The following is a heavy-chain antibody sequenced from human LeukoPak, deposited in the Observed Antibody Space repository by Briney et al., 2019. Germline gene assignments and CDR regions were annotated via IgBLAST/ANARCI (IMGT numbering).Heavy chain of an antibody. D-gene: IGHD2-2*01. CDR1: GFTFSSYS. J-gene: IGHJ4*02. Sequence: GGSLRLSCAASGFTFSSYSMNWVRQAPGKGLEWVSSISTTSSYIYYVDSVKGRFTISRDNSKNTLYLQMNSLRAEDTAVYYCAKDYCSSTSCYIDYWGQGTLVTVSS. CDR2: ISTTSSYI. V-gene: IGHV3-21*01. CDR3: AKDYCSSTSCYIDY.